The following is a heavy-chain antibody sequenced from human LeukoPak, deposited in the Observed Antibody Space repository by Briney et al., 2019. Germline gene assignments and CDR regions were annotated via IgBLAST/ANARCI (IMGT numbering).Heavy chain of an antibody. CDR1: GGSISSGGYY. CDR2: IYYSGST. V-gene: IGHV4-31*03. CDR3: ARLSAAGLDY. D-gene: IGHD2-15*01. J-gene: IGHJ4*02. Sequence: SETLSLTCTVSGGSISSGGYYWSWIRQHPGKGLEWIGYIYYSGSTYYNPSLKSRVTISVDTSKNQFSLKLSSVTAADTAVYYCARLSAAGLDYWGQGTLVTVSS.